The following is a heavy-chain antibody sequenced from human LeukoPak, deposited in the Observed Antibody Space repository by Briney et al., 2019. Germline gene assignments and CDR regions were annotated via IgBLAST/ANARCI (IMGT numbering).Heavy chain of an antibody. CDR1: GYTFTSYD. J-gene: IGHJ4*02. CDR2: MNPNSGNT. V-gene: IGHV1-8*01. Sequence: AASVKVSCKASGYTFTSYDINWVRQATGQGPEWMGWMNPNSGNTGYAQKFQGRVTMTRNTSISTAYMELSTLRSEDTAVYYCAARGASSSSLRPLDYWGQGTLVTVSS. D-gene: IGHD6-6*01. CDR3: AARGASSSSLRPLDY.